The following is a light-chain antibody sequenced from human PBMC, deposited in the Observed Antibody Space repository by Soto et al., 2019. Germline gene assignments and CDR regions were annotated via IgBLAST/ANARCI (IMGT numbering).Light chain of an antibody. CDR2: AAS. Sequence: DIQMTQSPSSLSASVGDRVTITCRASQSISTYLHWYQQKEGKAPELLVYAASNLQSGFPSRFSGSGSGTDFTLTVKSMHAEDFANYSCQQGFSTPWTFGQGTKVDI. CDR1: QSISTY. CDR3: QQGFSTPWT. J-gene: IGKJ1*01. V-gene: IGKV1-39*01.